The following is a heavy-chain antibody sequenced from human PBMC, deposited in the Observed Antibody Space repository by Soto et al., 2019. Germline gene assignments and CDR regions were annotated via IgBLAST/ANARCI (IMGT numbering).Heavy chain of an antibody. V-gene: IGHV5-10-1*01. CDR3: ARYCSSSSCSQLYGMDV. Sequence: GESLKISCKGSGYSFTKYWIIWVRQVPGKGLEWMGRIDTSYSYSHYSPSFQGHVTISVDKSISTGYLQWSSLKASDTAMYYCARYCSSSSCSQLYGMDVWGQGTTVTISS. D-gene: IGHD2-15*01. CDR2: IDTSYSYS. CDR1: GYSFTKYW. J-gene: IGHJ6*02.